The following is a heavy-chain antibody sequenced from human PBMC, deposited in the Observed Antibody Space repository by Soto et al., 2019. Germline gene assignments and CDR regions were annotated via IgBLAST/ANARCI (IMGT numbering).Heavy chain of an antibody. CDR1: GGSFSGYY. CDR3: ARGRELERRQYYFDY. J-gene: IGHJ4*02. V-gene: IGHV4-34*01. Sequence: QVQLQQWGAGLLKPSETLSLTCAVYGGSFSGYYWSWIRQPPGKGLEWIGEINHSGSTNYNPSLKSRVTISVDTSKNQFSLKLSSVTAADTAVYYCARGRELERRQYYFDYWGQGTLVTVSS. CDR2: INHSGST. D-gene: IGHD1-26*01.